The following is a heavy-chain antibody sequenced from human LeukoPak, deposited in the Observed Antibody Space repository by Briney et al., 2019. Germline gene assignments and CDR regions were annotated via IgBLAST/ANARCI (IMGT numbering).Heavy chain of an antibody. V-gene: IGHV4-59*01. CDR3: ARVGLLTNYYDSRGAFDI. J-gene: IGHJ3*02. D-gene: IGHD3-22*01. CDR2: IYYSGST. CDR1: GGSISSYY. Sequence: SETLSLTCTVSGGSISSYYWSWIRQPPGKGLEWIGYIYYSGSTNYNPSLKSRVTISVDTSKNQFSLKLSSVTAADTAVYYCARVGLLTNYYDSRGAFDIWGQGTMVTVSS.